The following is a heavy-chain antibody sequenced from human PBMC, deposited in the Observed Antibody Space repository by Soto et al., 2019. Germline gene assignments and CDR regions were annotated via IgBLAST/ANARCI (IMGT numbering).Heavy chain of an antibody. CDR1: GNSFTTYY. V-gene: IGHV1-46*01. CDR3: AGLYHYDSSGYYDY. CDR2: INPSGGRT. J-gene: IGHJ4*02. D-gene: IGHD3-22*01. Sequence: KVSCKASGNSFTTYYMHWVRQAPGQGLEWMGIINPSGGRTTYAQKFQGRVTTTRDTSTSTFHMELSSLTSEDTAVYYCAGLYHYDSSGYYDYWGQGTLVTVPQ.